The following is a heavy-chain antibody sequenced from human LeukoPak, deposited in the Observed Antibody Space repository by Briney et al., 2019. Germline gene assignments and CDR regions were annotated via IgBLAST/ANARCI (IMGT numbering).Heavy chain of an antibody. V-gene: IGHV4-38-2*02. CDR1: GYSISSGYY. D-gene: IGHD6-13*01. J-gene: IGHJ4*02. Sequence: SETLSLTCTVSGYSISSGYYWGWIRQPPGKGLEWIGTIYHSGSTYYNPSLKSRVTISVDTSKNQFSLKLSSVTAADTAVYYCARFGFTQRIAAAGTAGDYWGQGTLVTVSS. CDR2: IYHSGST. CDR3: ARFGFTQRIAAAGTAGDY.